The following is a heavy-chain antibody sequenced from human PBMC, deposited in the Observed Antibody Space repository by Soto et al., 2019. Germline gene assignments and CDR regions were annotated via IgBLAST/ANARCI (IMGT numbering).Heavy chain of an antibody. CDR1: GFTFSSYG. Sequence: GGSLRLSCAASGFTFSSYGMHWVRQAPGKGLEWVAVISYDGSNKYYADSVKGRFTISRDNSKNTLYLQMNSLRAEDTAVYYCAKGVADYGDYAPLSNAFDIWGQGTMVTVSS. J-gene: IGHJ3*02. V-gene: IGHV3-30*18. CDR3: AKGVADYGDYAPLSNAFDI. D-gene: IGHD4-17*01. CDR2: ISYDGSNK.